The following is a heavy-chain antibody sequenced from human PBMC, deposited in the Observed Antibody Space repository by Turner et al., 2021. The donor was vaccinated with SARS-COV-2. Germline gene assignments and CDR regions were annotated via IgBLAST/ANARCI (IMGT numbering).Heavy chain of an antibody. D-gene: IGHD3-22*01. CDR3: ASQIHGGYYSNWFDP. V-gene: IGHV3-48*03. CDR2: ISSSGSTI. CDR1: GFTFSSYE. Sequence: EVQLVESGGGLVQPGGSLRISCAASGFTFSSYEMNWVRQAPGKGLEWVSYISSSGSTIYYADSVKGRFTISRDNAKNSLYLQMNSLRAEDTAVYYCASQIHGGYYSNWFDPWGQGTLVTVSS. J-gene: IGHJ5*02.